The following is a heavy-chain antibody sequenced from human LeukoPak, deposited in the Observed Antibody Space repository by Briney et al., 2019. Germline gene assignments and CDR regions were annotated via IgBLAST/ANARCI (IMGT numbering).Heavy chain of an antibody. J-gene: IGHJ4*02. CDR2: IYHSGST. D-gene: IGHD6-19*01. Sequence: SETLSLTCTVSGYSISSGYYWGWIRQPPGKGLEWIASIYHSGSTYYNPSLKSRVTISVDTSKNQFSLNLNSVTAADTAVYYCARGGSGCSPYYWGQGTLVTVSS. CDR3: ARGGSGCSPYY. CDR1: GYSISSGYY. V-gene: IGHV4-38-2*02.